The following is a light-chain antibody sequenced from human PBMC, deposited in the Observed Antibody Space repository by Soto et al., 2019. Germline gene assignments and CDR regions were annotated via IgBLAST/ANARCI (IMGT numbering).Light chain of an antibody. CDR2: RDN. Sequence: SYELTQPLSVSVALGQTARITCGGNNIASKNVHWYQQKPGQAPVLVIYRDNNRPSGIPERFSGSNSGNTATLTISRAQAGDEADYYCQVWDSSTAVFGGGTKLT. V-gene: IGLV3-9*01. J-gene: IGLJ3*02. CDR3: QVWDSSTAV. CDR1: NIASKN.